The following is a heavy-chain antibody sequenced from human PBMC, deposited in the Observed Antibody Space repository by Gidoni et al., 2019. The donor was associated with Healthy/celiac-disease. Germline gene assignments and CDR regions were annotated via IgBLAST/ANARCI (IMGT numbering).Heavy chain of an antibody. Sequence: QVQLQESGPGLVKPSETLSLTCTVSGGSISSYYWSWIRQPPGKGLEWIGYIYYSGSTNYNPSLKSRVTISVDTSKNQFSLKLSSVTAADTAVYYCARSEAGRDFDYWGQGTLVTVSS. CDR3: ARSEAGRDFDY. D-gene: IGHD6-19*01. CDR2: IYYSGST. J-gene: IGHJ4*02. CDR1: GGSISSYY. V-gene: IGHV4-59*08.